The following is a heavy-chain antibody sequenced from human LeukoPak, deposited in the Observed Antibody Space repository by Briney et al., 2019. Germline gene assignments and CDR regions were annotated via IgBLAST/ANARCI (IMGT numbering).Heavy chain of an antibody. CDR2: ISSSGNTI. CDR1: GFTFSDYY. V-gene: IGHV3-11*01. J-gene: IGHJ4*02. Sequence: TGGSLRLSCAASGFTFSDYYMSWIRQAPGKGLEWVSYISSSGNTIYYADSVKGRFTISRDNAKNSLYLQMNSLRAEDTAVYYCARRRYNWNAIDYWGQGTLVTVSS. D-gene: IGHD1-20*01. CDR3: ARRRYNWNAIDY.